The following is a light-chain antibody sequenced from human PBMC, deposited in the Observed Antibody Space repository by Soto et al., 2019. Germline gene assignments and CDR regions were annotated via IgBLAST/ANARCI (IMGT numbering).Light chain of an antibody. CDR1: QSISSW. J-gene: IGKJ2*01. Sequence: DIQMTQSPSTLSAPVGDRVTITCRASQSISSWLAWYQQKPGKAPKLLIYKESSLESGVPSRFSGSGSGTEFTLTISSLQPDDLATYYCQEYNSYLYSFGQGTKLEIK. CDR3: QEYNSYLYS. CDR2: KES. V-gene: IGKV1-5*03.